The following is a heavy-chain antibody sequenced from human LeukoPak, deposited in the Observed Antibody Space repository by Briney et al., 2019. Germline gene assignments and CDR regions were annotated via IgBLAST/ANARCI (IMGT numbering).Heavy chain of an antibody. CDR3: ARDGTIRRTYSSGWYGGY. CDR2: ISAYNGNT. Sequence: GASVKVSCKASGYTFTSYGISWVRQAPGQGLEWMGWISAYNGNTNYAQKLQGRVAMTTDTSTSTAYMELRSLRSDDTAVYYCARDGTIRRTYSSGWYGGYWGQGTLVTVSS. J-gene: IGHJ4*02. D-gene: IGHD6-19*01. CDR1: GYTFTSYG. V-gene: IGHV1-18*01.